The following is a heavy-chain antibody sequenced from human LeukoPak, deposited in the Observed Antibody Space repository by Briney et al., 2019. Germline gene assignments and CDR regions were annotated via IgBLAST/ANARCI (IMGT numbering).Heavy chain of an antibody. CDR1: GGSVSSGSYY. CDR2: IYYSGST. Sequence: ASETLSLNCTVSGGSVSSGSYYWSWIREPPGKGLEWIGYIYYSGSTNYNPSLKSRVTVSVDTSKNQFSLKLSSVTAADTAVYYCARETILTGYSIDYWGQGTLVTVSS. CDR3: ARETILTGYSIDY. D-gene: IGHD3-9*01. J-gene: IGHJ4*02. V-gene: IGHV4-61*01.